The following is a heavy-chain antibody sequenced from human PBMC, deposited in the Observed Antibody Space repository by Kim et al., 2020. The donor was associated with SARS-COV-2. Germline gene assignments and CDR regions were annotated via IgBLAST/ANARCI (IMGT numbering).Heavy chain of an antibody. CDR2: ISYDGSNK. D-gene: IGHD3-9*01. V-gene: IGHV3-30*18. CDR1: GFTFSSYG. Sequence: GGSLRLSCAASGFTFSSYGMHWVRQAPGKGLEWVAVISYDGSNKYYADSVKGRFTISRDNSKNTLYLQMNSLRAEDTAVYYCAKERLITIFRGGWFDPWG. J-gene: IGHJ5*02. CDR3: AKERLITIFRGGWFDP.